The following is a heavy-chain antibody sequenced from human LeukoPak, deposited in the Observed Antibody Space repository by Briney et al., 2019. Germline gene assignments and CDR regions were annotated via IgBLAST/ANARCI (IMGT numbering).Heavy chain of an antibody. CDR2: ISTSGSTI. CDR3: ARRGNYADY. J-gene: IGHJ4*02. Sequence: GGSLRLSCAVSGFTFGSYEMNWVRQAPGKGLEWVPYISTSGSTIHHADSVQGRFTISRDNAKNSLYLQMNSLRVEDTAVYYCARRGNYADYWGQGTLVTVSS. V-gene: IGHV3-48*03. CDR1: GFTFGSYE. D-gene: IGHD1-7*01.